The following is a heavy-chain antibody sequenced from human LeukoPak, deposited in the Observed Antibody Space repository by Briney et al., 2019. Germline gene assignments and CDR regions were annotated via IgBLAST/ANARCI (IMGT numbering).Heavy chain of an antibody. J-gene: IGHJ4*02. CDR3: ARIWRGSDTECSFDY. CDR1: GFTFSSYS. D-gene: IGHD3-10*01. V-gene: IGHV3-7*01. Sequence: PGGSLRLSCAAFGFTFSSYSMNWVRQAPGKGLEWLANIKRDGSGKYYLDSVKGRFTVSRDNAKNTLYLQMNSLRAEDTAVYYCARIWRGSDTECSFDYWGQGTLVTVSS. CDR2: IKRDGSGK.